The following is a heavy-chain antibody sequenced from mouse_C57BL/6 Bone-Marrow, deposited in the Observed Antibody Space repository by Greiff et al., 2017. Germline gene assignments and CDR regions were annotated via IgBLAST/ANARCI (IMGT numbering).Heavy chain of an antibody. D-gene: IGHD1-1*01. Sequence: QVQLQQPGAELMKPGASVKLSCKATGYTFTGYWIEWVKQRPGPGLEWIGEILPGSGSTNYNEKFKGKATFTADTSSTTAYMQLISLTTEDSAIYYCARAYYYCSSYWFAYWGQGTLVTVSA. CDR2: ILPGSGST. CDR1: GYTFTGYW. V-gene: IGHV1-9*01. J-gene: IGHJ3*01. CDR3: ARAYYYCSSYWFAY.